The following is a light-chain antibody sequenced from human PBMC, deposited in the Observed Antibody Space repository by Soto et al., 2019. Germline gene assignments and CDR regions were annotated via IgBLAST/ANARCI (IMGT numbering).Light chain of an antibody. CDR1: QGISRW. J-gene: IGKJ3*01. CDR2: SAS. CDR3: QQADSFPLT. V-gene: IGKV1-12*01. Sequence: DIQMTQSPSSVSASVGDRVTITCRASQGISRWLAWYQRKPGKAPNLLIYSASTLYSGVPSRFSGSGSGTDFTLTISSLQPEDFATYYCQQADSFPLTFGPGTKVDIK.